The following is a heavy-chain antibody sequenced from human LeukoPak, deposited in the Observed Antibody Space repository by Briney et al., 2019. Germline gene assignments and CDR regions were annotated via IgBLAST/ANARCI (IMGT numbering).Heavy chain of an antibody. D-gene: IGHD6-13*01. J-gene: IGHJ3*02. V-gene: IGHV3-30*18. CDR2: ISYDGSNK. CDR3: AKEGKEKQQLFGSDAFDI. CDR1: GFTFSSYG. Sequence: GGSLRPSCAASGFTFSSYGMHWVRQAPGKGLEWVAVISYDGSNKYYADSVKGRFTISRDNSKNTLYLQMNSLRAEDTAVYYCAKEGKEKQQLFGSDAFDIWGQGTMVTVSS.